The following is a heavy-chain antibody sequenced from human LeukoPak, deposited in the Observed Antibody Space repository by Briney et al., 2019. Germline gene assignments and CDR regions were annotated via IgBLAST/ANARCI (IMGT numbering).Heavy chain of an antibody. V-gene: IGHV3-66*01. CDR2: IYSGGST. CDR3: AGDVCSGGSCQNDY. J-gene: IGHJ4*02. D-gene: IGHD2-15*01. Sequence: GGSLRLSCGASGFTVSSSYMSWVRQAPGKGLEWVSVIYSGGSTYYADSVKGRFTISRDNSKNTLYLQMNSLRAEDTAVYYCAGDVCSGGSCQNDYWGQGTLVTVSS. CDR1: GFTVSSSY.